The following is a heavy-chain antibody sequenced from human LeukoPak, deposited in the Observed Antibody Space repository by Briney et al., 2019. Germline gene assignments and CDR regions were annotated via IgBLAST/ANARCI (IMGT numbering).Heavy chain of an antibody. CDR2: IKSKTDGGTT. Sequence: GGSLRLSCAASGFTFSNAWMSWGREAPGKGLEGVGRIKSKTDGGTTDYAAPGKGRFTIAREESKKRVYVQMNSLKTEDTAVYYCTTAGANSPFDYWGQGTLVTVSS. CDR1: GFTFSNAW. J-gene: IGHJ4*02. CDR3: TTAGANSPFDY. D-gene: IGHD2-8*01. V-gene: IGHV3-15*01.